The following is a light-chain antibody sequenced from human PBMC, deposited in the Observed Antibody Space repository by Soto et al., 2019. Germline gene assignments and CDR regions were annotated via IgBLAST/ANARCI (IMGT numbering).Light chain of an antibody. CDR2: LGS. V-gene: IGKV2-28*01. CDR3: HQYGSSPGT. J-gene: IGKJ1*01. CDR1: QSLLHSNGYNY. Sequence: DIVMTQSPLSLPVTPGEPASISCRSSQSLLHSNGYNYLDWYLQKPGQSPQLLIYLGSSRASGVPDRFSGGGSGTDFTLKISRVEAEDVGIYYCHQYGSSPGTFGLGTKVDIK.